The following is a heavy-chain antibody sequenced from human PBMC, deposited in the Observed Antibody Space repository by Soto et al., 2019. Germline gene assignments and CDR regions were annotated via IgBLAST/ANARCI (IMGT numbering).Heavy chain of an antibody. V-gene: IGHV1-69*12. CDR2: IIPIFGTA. CDR3: ARVDTAMVTLGYYYYGMDV. D-gene: IGHD5-18*01. Sequence: QVQLVQSGAEVKKPGSSVNVSCKASGGTFSSYAISWVRQAPGQGLEWMGGIIPIFGTANYAQKFQGRVTITADESTSTAYMELSSLRSEDTAVYYCARVDTAMVTLGYYYYGMDVWGQGTTVTVSS. CDR1: GGTFSSYA. J-gene: IGHJ6*02.